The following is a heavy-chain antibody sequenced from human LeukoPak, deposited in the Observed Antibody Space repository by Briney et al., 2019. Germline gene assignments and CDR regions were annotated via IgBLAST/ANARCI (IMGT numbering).Heavy chain of an antibody. Sequence: SETLSLTCTVSGGSISSGGYYWGWIRQHPGKGLEWIGYIYYSGSTYYNPSLKSRVTISVDTSKNQFSLKLSSVTAADTAVYYCARVARSTYYYDSSGAIDWGQGTLVTVSS. CDR1: GGSISSGGYY. CDR3: ARVARSTYYYDSSGAID. V-gene: IGHV4-31*03. J-gene: IGHJ4*02. CDR2: IYYSGST. D-gene: IGHD3-22*01.